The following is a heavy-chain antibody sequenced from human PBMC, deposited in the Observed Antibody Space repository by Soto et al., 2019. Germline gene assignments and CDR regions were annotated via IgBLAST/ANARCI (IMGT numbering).Heavy chain of an antibody. Sequence: GGSLRLSCAASGFTFSSYAMHWVRQAPGKGLEWVAVISYDGSNKYYADSVKGRFTISRDNSKNTLYLQMNSLRAEDTAVYYCARYLVLRFLEWHSSHYYYGMDVWGQGTTVTVSS. J-gene: IGHJ6*02. CDR3: ARYLVLRFLEWHSSHYYYGMDV. CDR1: GFTFSSYA. D-gene: IGHD3-3*01. V-gene: IGHV3-30-3*01. CDR2: ISYDGSNK.